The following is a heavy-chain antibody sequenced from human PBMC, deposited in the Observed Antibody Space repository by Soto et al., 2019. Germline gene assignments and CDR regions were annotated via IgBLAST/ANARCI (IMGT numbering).Heavy chain of an antibody. D-gene: IGHD3-10*01. CDR3: VRGVLS. CDR1: GGSISSGGYY. J-gene: IGHJ1*01. CDR2: IHHSGST. V-gene: IGHV4-31*03. Sequence: QVQLQESGPGLVKASQTLSLTCNVSGGSISSGGYYWTWIRQHPGRGLEWIGNIHHSGSTFYYPSLKSRVSISVDTSKNQFSLKLSSVTAADTAVYFCVRGVLSWGQVTLGTVSS.